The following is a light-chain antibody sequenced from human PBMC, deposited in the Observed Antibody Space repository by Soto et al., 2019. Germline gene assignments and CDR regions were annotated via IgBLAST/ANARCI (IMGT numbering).Light chain of an antibody. J-gene: IGKJ2*01. V-gene: IGKV1-8*01. CDR2: AAS. CDR3: XQYXSYPYT. Sequence: AIRMTQSPSSFSASTGDRVTITCRASQGISSYLAWYQQKPGKAPKLLIYAASTLQSGVPSRFSGSGSGTXXXXXXXXXXXXDFAXXXXXQYXSYPYTFGQGTKLEIK. CDR1: QGISSY.